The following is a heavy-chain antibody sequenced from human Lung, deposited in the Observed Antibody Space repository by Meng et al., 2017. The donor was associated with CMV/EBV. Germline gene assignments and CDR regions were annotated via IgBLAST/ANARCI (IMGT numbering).Heavy chain of an antibody. CDR3: ARGSVVVPAAIWVKRAFDI. Sequence: SETLSLXXAVYGGSFSGYYWSWIRQPPGKGLEWIGEINHSGSTNYNPSLKSRVTISVDTSKNQFSLKLSSVTAADTAVYYCARGSVVVPAAIWVKRAFDIWGQGTXVTVSS. CDR1: GGSFSGYY. CDR2: INHSGST. V-gene: IGHV4-34*01. J-gene: IGHJ3*02. D-gene: IGHD2-2*02.